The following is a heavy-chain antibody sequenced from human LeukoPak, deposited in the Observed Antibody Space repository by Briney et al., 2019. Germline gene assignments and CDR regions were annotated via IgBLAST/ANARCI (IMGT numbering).Heavy chain of an antibody. V-gene: IGHV3-21*01. CDR2: ISSSGSYI. CDR3: ARALTVAGTDWYFDL. CDR1: RFTFSTYS. Sequence: GGSLRLSCAASRFTFSTYSMNWVRQAPGKGLEWVSSISSSGSYIYSTDSLKGRFTISRDNAKNSLYLQMNSLRAEDTAVYYCARALTVAGTDWYFDLWGRGTLVTVSS. J-gene: IGHJ2*01. D-gene: IGHD6-19*01.